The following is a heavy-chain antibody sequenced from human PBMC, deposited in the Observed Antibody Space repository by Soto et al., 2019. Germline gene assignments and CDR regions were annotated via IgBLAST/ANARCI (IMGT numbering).Heavy chain of an antibody. Sequence: ASVKVSCKASGYTFTSYDMHWVRQAPGQRLEWMGWINAGNGNTKYSQKFQGRVTITRDTSASTAYMELSSLTAADTAVYYCARGVPGRISMVRGVLRNWFDPWGQGTLVTVSS. V-gene: IGHV1-3*01. CDR3: ARGVPGRISMVRGVLRNWFDP. CDR2: INAGNGNT. J-gene: IGHJ5*02. D-gene: IGHD3-10*01. CDR1: GYTFTSYD.